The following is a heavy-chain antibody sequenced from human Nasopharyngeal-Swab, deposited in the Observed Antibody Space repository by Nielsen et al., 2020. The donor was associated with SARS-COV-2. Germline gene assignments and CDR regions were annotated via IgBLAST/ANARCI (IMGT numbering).Heavy chain of an antibody. CDR3: TTDDVMITFGGVIVMDY. J-gene: IGHJ4*02. V-gene: IGHV3-15*01. Sequence: GRSLRLSCAAYGFTFSNAWMSWVRQAPGKGMEWVGRIQSKTDGGTTDYAAPVKGRFTISRDDSKNTLYLQMNSLKTEDTAVYYCTTDDVMITFGGVIVMDYWGQGTLVTVSS. D-gene: IGHD3-16*02. CDR2: IQSKTDGGTT. CDR1: GFTFSNAW.